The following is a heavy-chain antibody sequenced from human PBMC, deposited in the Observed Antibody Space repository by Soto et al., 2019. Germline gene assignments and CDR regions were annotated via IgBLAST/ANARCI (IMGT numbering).Heavy chain of an antibody. CDR3: ARVKRSGGSNHLGIYFDY. D-gene: IGHD7-27*01. V-gene: IGHV4-59*01. CDR2: IYYSGST. CDR1: GGPISSSD. J-gene: IGHJ4*02. Sequence: PSETLSLSCTVSGGPISSSDWSWIRQPPGKGLEWIGYIYYSGSTNYNPSLKSRVTISIDTSKNQFSLKLSSVNAADTAVYYCARVKRSGGSNHLGIYFDYWGQGTLVTVSS.